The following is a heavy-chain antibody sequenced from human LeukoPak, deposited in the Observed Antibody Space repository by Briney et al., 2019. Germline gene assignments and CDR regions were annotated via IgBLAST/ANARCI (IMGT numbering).Heavy chain of an antibody. D-gene: IGHD3-10*01. CDR1: GGSFSGYY. CDR2: INHSGST. J-gene: IGHJ6*02. V-gene: IGHV4-34*01. CDR3: ARAARYYYGSGSYLAYYYYGMDV. Sequence: SETLSLTCAVYGGSFSGYYWSWIRRPPGKGLEWIGEINHSGSTNYNPSPKSRVTISVDTSKNQFSLKLSSVTAADTAVYYCARAARYYYGSGSYLAYYYYGMDVWGQGTTVTVSS.